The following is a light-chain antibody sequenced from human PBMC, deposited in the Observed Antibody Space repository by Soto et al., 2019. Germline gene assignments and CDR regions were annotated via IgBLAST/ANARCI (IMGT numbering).Light chain of an antibody. CDR2: WAS. J-gene: IGKJ2*01. CDR3: EQYYSTPHT. CDR1: QSVLYRSNNKNY. V-gene: IGKV4-1*01. Sequence: DIVMTQSPDSLAVSLGERATINCKSHQSVLYRSNNKNYLGWYQHKTGQPPKLLIYWASTRESGVPDRFNGSGSGTDFTLTISSLQAEDVAVYYCEQYYSTPHTFGQGTKLEI.